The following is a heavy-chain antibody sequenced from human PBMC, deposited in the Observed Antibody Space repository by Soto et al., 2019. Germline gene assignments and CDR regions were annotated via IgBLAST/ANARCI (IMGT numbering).Heavy chain of an antibody. V-gene: IGHV1-18*01. CDR2: SSGYNGNT. CDR3: ASQGATGYYYGMDV. CDR1: GYTFTSYG. Sequence: ASVKVSCKASGYTFTSYGISWVRQAPGQGLEWMGWSSGYNGNTNYAQKLQGRVTITTDKSTSTDYMELSSLRSEDTAVYYCASQGATGYYYGMDVWGQGTTVTVSS. D-gene: IGHD1-26*01. J-gene: IGHJ6*02.